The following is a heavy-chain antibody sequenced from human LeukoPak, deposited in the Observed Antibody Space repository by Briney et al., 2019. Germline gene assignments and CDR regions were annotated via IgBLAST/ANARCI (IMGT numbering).Heavy chain of an antibody. J-gene: IGHJ4*02. D-gene: IGHD3-22*01. V-gene: IGHV3-23*01. CDR3: AKSDSSGYSGFN. Sequence: PGGTLRLSCAASGFTFSSYVMSWVRQAPGKGLEWVSGISGSGVGTYSADSGKGRFTISRDNSKHTVYLQMNSLRAGDTAVCYCAKSDSSGYSGFNWGQGTLVTVSS. CDR2: ISGSGVGT. CDR1: GFTFSSYV.